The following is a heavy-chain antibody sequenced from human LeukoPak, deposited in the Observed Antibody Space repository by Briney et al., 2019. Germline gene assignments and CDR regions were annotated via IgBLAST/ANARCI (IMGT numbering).Heavy chain of an antibody. D-gene: IGHD3-9*01. CDR2: INTNTGNP. J-gene: IGHJ3*02. CDR1: GGTFSSYA. CDR3: ARDLPGYYDILTGSNAFDI. Sequence: GASVKVSCKASGGTFSSYAISWVRQAPGQGLEWMGWINTNTGNPTYAQGFTGRFVFSLDTSVSTAYLQISSLKAEDTAVYYCARDLPGYYDILTGSNAFDIWGQGTMVTVSS. V-gene: IGHV7-4-1*02.